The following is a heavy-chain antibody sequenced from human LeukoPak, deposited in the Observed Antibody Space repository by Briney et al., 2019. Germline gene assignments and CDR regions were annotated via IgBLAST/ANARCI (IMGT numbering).Heavy chain of an antibody. Sequence: ASVKVSCKASGYTFTSYDINWVRQATGQGLEWMGWMNPNSGNTGYAQKFQGRVTITRNISISTAYMELSSLRSEDTAVYYCARAPELGYCSSTSYFYYYYYMDVWGKGTTVTVSS. V-gene: IGHV1-8*03. CDR2: MNPNSGNT. CDR1: GYTFTSYD. CDR3: ARAPELGYCSSTSYFYYYYYMDV. D-gene: IGHD2-2*01. J-gene: IGHJ6*03.